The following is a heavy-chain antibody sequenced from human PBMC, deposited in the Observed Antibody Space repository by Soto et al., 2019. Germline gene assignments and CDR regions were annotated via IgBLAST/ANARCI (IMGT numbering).Heavy chain of an antibody. CDR3: ARLRRTQIDY. Sequence: SETLSLTCTVSGCSIRSSCYYWGWFRQPPGKGLEGIGSIYYSGSTYYNPSLKSRVTISVDTSKNQFSLKLSSVTAADTAGDFCARLRRTQIDYWGQGTLVNVAS. CDR1: GCSIRSSCYY. CDR2: IYYSGST. J-gene: IGHJ4*02. V-gene: IGHV4-39*01.